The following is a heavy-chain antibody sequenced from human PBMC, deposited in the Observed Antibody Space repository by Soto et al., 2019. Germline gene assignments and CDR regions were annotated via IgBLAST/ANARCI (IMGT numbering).Heavy chain of an antibody. CDR2: IYNSGSS. Sequence: SETLSLTCTVSGGSIRSYYWSWIRQAPGEGLEWIGYIYNSGSSNYNPSLKSRVNITLDTPKNQFSLKLSSLTAADTAVYFCARTRGSYCSGYYFFVMYVWGPGATVTVSS. J-gene: IGHJ6*02. V-gene: IGHV4-59*01. CDR3: ARTRGSYCSGYYFFVMYV. D-gene: IGHD1-26*01. CDR1: GGSIRSYY.